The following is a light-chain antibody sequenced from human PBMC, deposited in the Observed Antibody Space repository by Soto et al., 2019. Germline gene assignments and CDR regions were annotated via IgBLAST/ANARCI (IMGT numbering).Light chain of an antibody. CDR1: QGFNHY. Sequence: DIQMTQSPSSLSASVGDRVTITCRASQGFNHYLAWFQQKPGKVPRLLIYATSTLQSGVPSRFSGSGFGTDFTLTISSLQPEDVATYYCQKHNSAPLFFGPGTKVDI. CDR2: ATS. V-gene: IGKV1-27*01. CDR3: QKHNSAPLF. J-gene: IGKJ3*01.